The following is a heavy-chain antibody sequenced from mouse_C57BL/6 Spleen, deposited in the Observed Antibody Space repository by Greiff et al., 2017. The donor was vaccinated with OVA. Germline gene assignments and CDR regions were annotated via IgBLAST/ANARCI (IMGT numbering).Heavy chain of an antibody. Sequence: VQLQESGAELARPGASVKISCKASGYTFTSYTMHWVKQRPGQGLEWIGYINPSSGYTKYNQKFKDKATLTADKSSSTAYMQLSSLTSEDSAVYYCARLPAYYAMDYWGQGTSVTVSS. CDR2: INPSSGYT. CDR3: ARLPAYYAMDY. V-gene: IGHV1-4*01. J-gene: IGHJ4*01. CDR1: GYTFTSYT.